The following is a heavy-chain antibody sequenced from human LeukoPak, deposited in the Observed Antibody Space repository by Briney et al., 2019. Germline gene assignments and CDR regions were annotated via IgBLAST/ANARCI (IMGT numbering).Heavy chain of an antibody. V-gene: IGHV4-34*01. J-gene: IGHJ4*02. D-gene: IGHD3-3*01. CDR1: GGPFSGYY. CDR3: ARDPFTPAFGNQYHYFDY. CDR2: INQSGST. Sequence: PSETLSLTCAVYGGPFSGYYWSWIRQSPGKGLEWIGEINQSGSTNYNPSLKSRVSISVDTSKNQFSLKLSSVTAADTAVYYCARDPFTPAFGNQYHYFDYWGQGTPVTVSS.